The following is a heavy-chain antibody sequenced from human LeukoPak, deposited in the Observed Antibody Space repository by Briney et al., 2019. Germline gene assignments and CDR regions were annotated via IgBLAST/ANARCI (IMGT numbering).Heavy chain of an antibody. CDR2: FAPEDGET. D-gene: IGHD3-3*01. J-gene: IGHJ5*02. V-gene: IGHV1-24*01. CDR3: ATGRGSFYTWLDP. Sequence: ASVKVSCKVSGYTFTELSLHWVRQAPGKGLEWMGGFAPEDGETIYAQKFQGRVTMTEDTSTDTAYMELSSMRSEDTAVYYCATGRGSFYTWLDPWGQGTLVTVSS. CDR1: GYTFTELS.